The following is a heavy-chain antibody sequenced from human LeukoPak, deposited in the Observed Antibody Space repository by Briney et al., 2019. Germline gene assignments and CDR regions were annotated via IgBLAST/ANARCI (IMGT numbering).Heavy chain of an antibody. CDR2: IYYSGST. J-gene: IGHJ4*02. Sequence: SETLSLTCTVSSGSISSYYWSWIRQPPGKGLEWIGYIYYSGSTNYNPSLKSRVTISVDTSKNQFSLKLSSVTAADTAAYYCARGYCSGGSCYADYWGQGTLVTVSS. CDR1: SGSISSYY. CDR3: ARGYCSGGSCYADY. V-gene: IGHV4-59*01. D-gene: IGHD2-15*01.